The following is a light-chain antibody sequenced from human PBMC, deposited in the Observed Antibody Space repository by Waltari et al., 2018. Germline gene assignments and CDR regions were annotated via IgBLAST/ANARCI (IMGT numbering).Light chain of an antibody. J-gene: IGLJ2*01. CDR2: DVT. CDR3: CSYAGSYTLL. CDR1: SCAVGGYNY. V-gene: IGLV2-11*01. Sequence: QSALTQPRPVSGSPGQSVPISCPGTSCAVGGYNYVSWSQHHPGKVPKLMIYDVTKRPSGVPDRFSGSQSGNTASLTISGLQAEDEADYYCCSYAGSYTLLFGGGTKLTVL.